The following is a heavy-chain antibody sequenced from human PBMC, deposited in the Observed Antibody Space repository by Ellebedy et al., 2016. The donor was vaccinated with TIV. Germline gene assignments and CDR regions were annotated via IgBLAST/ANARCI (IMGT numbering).Heavy chain of an antibody. CDR2: ISSTGSRT. J-gene: IGHJ4*02. CDR3: AKGRGGGSDSSAPRYYFDY. V-gene: IGHV3-23*01. CDR1: GFTFTTSA. Sequence: GESLKISCAASGFTFTTSAMSWVRQAPGKGLEWVLTISSTGSRTYYADSVEGRFIISRDNSKKTLYLQMNSLRAEDTAVYYCAKGRGGGSDSSAPRYYFDYWGLGTLVTVSS. D-gene: IGHD3-22*01.